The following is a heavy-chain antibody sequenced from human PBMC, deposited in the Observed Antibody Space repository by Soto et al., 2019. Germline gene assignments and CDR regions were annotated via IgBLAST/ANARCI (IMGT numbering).Heavy chain of an antibody. Sequence: QVQLVQSGAEVKKPGYSVKVSCTASADTFSSYSLSWLRQAPGQRLEWMGVMTPVFGTAAYAQSFEDRLTITADESTRTVYMELSSLRADDTAVYYCTRSLEGITLSNWFDSWGQGALVTVSS. V-gene: IGHV1-69*01. D-gene: IGHD3-16*01. CDR2: MTPVFGTA. CDR1: ADTFSSYS. J-gene: IGHJ5*01. CDR3: TRSLEGITLSNWFDS.